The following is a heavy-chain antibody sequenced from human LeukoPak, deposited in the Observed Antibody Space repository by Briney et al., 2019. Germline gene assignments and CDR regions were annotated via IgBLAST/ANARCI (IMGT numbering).Heavy chain of an antibody. Sequence: PSETLSLTCAVYGGYFKDHYWSWVRQSPGKGLEWIGEINDSGSTRYNPSLKSRVTISLDTSNNQFSLNLNSVTAADTAVYYCAINGATWRYWGQGTLVTVSS. CDR3: AINGATWRY. V-gene: IGHV4-34*01. D-gene: IGHD2-8*01. J-gene: IGHJ4*02. CDR1: GGYFKDHY. CDR2: INDSGST.